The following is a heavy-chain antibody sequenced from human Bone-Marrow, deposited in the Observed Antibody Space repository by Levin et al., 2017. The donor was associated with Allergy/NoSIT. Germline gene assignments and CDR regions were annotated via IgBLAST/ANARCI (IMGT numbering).Heavy chain of an antibody. CDR1: GYTFTSYG. D-gene: IGHD3-22*01. V-gene: IGHV1-18*01. CDR3: ARVHLPNEDSSGYSHYFDY. Sequence: GASVKVSCKASGYTFTSYGISWVRQAPGQGLEWMGWISAYNGNTNYAQKLQGRVTMTTDTSTSTAYMELRSLRSDDTAVYYCARVHLPNEDSSGYSHYFDYWGQGTLVTVSS. CDR2: ISAYNGNT. J-gene: IGHJ4*02.